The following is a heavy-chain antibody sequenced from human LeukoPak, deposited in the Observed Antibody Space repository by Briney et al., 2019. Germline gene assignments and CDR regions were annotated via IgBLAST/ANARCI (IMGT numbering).Heavy chain of an antibody. CDR2: ISSSSTI. V-gene: IGHV3-48*03. Sequence: PGGSLRLSSAASGFTFSSYEMNWVRQAPGKGLEWVSYISSSSTIYYADSVRGRFTISRHNAKNSLYLQMNSLRAEDTAVYYCARGYCSGSYYLYWGQGTLVTVSS. J-gene: IGHJ4*02. CDR3: ARGYCSGSYYLY. CDR1: GFTFSSYE. D-gene: IGHD3-10*01.